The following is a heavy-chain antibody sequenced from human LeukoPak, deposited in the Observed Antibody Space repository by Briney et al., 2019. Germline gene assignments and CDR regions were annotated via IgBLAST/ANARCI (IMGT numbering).Heavy chain of an antibody. D-gene: IGHD6-19*01. CDR3: ARAGRAVAGLGIDY. J-gene: IGHJ4*02. V-gene: IGHV1-69*01. Sequence: SVKVSCKASGGTFSIYAISWVRQAPGRGLEWMGGIIPIFGTANYAQKFQGRVTITADDTTSTAYMELSSLRSEDTAVYYCARAGRAVAGLGIDYWGQGTLVTVSS. CDR2: IIPIFGTA. CDR1: GGTFSIYA.